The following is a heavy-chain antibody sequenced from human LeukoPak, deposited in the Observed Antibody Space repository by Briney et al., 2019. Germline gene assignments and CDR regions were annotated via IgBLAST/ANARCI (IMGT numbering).Heavy chain of an antibody. D-gene: IGHD3-3*01. Sequence: GASVKVPCKASGYTFTGYYMHWVRQAPGQGLEWMGWINPNSGGTNYAQKFQGRVTMTRDTSISTAYMELSRLRSDDTAVYYCARVKADFWGGYPYDIWGQGTMVTVSS. V-gene: IGHV1-2*02. CDR1: GYTFTGYY. CDR2: INPNSGGT. CDR3: ARVKADFWGGYPYDI. J-gene: IGHJ3*02.